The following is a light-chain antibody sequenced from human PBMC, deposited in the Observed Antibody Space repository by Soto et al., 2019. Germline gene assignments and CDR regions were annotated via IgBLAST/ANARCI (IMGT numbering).Light chain of an antibody. J-gene: IGKJ4*01. CDR1: QSISKY. Sequence: VLTQSPATLSLSPGEGASLSCRASQSISKYLAWYQQKPGQAPRLLIYDATNRATGIPARFSGSGYGTDFTPTISSLEPEDFAVYFCQERSHWPSLTFGGGTKVEI. CDR2: DAT. V-gene: IGKV3-11*01. CDR3: QERSHWPSLT.